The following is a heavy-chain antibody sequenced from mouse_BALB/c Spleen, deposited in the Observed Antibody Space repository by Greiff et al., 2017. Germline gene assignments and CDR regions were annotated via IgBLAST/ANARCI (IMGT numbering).Heavy chain of an antibody. J-gene: IGHJ4*01. D-gene: IGHD1-1*01. CDR2: IDPANGNT. Sequence: VQLQQSGAELVEPGASVKLSCTASGFNIKDTYMHWVKQRPEQGLEWIGRIDPANGNTKYDPKFQGKATITADTSSNTAYLQLSSLTSEDTAVYYCANYGSSYAMDDWGQGTSVTVSS. V-gene: IGHV14-3*02. CDR1: GFNIKDTY. CDR3: ANYGSSYAMDD.